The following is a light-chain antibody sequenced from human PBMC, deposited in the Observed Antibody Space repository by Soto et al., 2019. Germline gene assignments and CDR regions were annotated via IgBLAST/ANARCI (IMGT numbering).Light chain of an antibody. CDR2: QVS. CDR1: NSDIGIYNY. J-gene: IGLJ3*02. CDR3: SSYTTTSTLWV. V-gene: IGLV2-14*01. Sequence: QSVLTQPASVSGSPGQSITISCTGTNSDIGIYNYVSWYQQYPGKAPKLLISQVSNRPSGVSNRFSGSKSGNTASLTISGVQAEDEAEYYCSSYTTTSTLWVFGGGTKLTVL.